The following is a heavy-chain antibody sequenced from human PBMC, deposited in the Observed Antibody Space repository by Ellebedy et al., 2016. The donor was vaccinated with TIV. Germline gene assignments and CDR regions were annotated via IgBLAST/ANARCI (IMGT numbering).Heavy chain of an antibody. CDR1: GFTFSSYA. CDR3: AKGLDSSGWAYFDY. CDR2: ISGSGGST. V-gene: IGHV3-23*01. D-gene: IGHD6-19*01. J-gene: IGHJ4*02. Sequence: GESLKISCAASGFTFSSYAMSWVRQAPGKGLEWVSAISGSGGSTYYADSVKGRFTISRDNSKNTLYLQMNSLRAEDTAVYYCAKGLDSSGWAYFDYWGQGTLVTVSS.